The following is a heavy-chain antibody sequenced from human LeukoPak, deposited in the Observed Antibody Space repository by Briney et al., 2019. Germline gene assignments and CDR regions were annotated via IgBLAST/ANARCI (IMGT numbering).Heavy chain of an antibody. Sequence: ASVKVSCKASGYTFTSFYMHWGRQAPGQGLGWMGISNLNGGSTSYAQKFQGRVTMTRDTSTSTVYMELSSLRSEDTAVYYCARTVATIKPYYYMDVWGKGTTVTVSS. J-gene: IGHJ6*03. D-gene: IGHD5-12*01. CDR1: GYTFTSFY. V-gene: IGHV1-46*01. CDR3: ARTVATIKPYYYMDV. CDR2: SNLNGGST.